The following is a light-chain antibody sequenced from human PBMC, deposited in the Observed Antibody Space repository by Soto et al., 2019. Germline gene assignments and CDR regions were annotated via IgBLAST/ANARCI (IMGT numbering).Light chain of an antibody. CDR1: QNISNY. J-gene: IGKJ3*01. Sequence: DTQMTQSPSSLSASVGDRVTITCQASQNISNYLNWYQQKPGKAPKLLIYDASNLETEVPSRFSGRESGIDCTCTIITLQPEDIATYYCQQFDNFPRFSPGTKFDIK. V-gene: IGKV1-33*01. CDR3: QQFDNFPR. CDR2: DAS.